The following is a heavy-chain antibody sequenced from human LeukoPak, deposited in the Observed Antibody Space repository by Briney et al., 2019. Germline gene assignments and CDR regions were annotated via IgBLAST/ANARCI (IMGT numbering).Heavy chain of an antibody. D-gene: IGHD3-3*01. V-gene: IGHV3-23*01. CDR1: GFTFSSYA. CDR3: AKIPQVAIFSVRNFDY. J-gene: IGHJ4*02. Sequence: GSLRLSCSASGFTFSSYAMNWVRQAPGNGLEWVSITCGSDDNTYYTDSVKGRFTISRDNSKNTLFLQMNSLRAEDTAVYYCAKIPQVAIFSVRNFDYWGQGTLVTVSS. CDR2: TCGSDDNT.